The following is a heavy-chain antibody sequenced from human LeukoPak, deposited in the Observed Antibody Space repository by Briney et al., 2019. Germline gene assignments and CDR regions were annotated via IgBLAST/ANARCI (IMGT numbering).Heavy chain of an antibody. V-gene: IGHV3-64D*06. Sequence: GGSLRLSCSASGFTFSSYAMHWVRQAPGKGLEYVSAISPDGGNTYYADSVKGRFSISRDNSKNTLYLQMSSLRSDDTAVYYCASWDWNPNYYFDYWGQGTLVTVSS. J-gene: IGHJ4*02. D-gene: IGHD1-1*01. CDR1: GFTFSSYA. CDR2: ISPDGGNT. CDR3: ASWDWNPNYYFDY.